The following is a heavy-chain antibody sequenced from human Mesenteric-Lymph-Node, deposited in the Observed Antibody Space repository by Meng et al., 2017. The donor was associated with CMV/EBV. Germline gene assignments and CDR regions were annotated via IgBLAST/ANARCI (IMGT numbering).Heavy chain of an antibody. CDR3: ATDSLGCGGECYYPFDF. Sequence: GTFRKYAISWVRQAPGQGLEWMGAIIPVVLIPSYARKFQGRVTITADKSTSTAYMELSNLRSEDTAVYYCATDSLGCGGECYYPFDFWGQGTLVTVSS. J-gene: IGHJ4*02. CDR2: IIPVVLIP. CDR1: GTFRKYA. D-gene: IGHD2-21*01. V-gene: IGHV1-69*10.